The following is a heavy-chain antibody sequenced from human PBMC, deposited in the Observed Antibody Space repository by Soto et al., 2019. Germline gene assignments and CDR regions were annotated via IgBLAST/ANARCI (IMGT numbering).Heavy chain of an antibody. D-gene: IGHD6-6*01. V-gene: IGHV3-74*01. CDR1: GFTFSSYW. J-gene: IGHJ6*02. CDR3: ARARSSSYYYYYGMDV. Sequence: PGGSLRLSCAASGFTFSSYWMHWVRQAPGKGLVWVSRINSDGSSTSYADSVKGRFTISRDNAKNTLYLQMSSLRAEDTAVYYCARARSSSYYYYYGMDVWGQGTTVTVSS. CDR2: INSDGSST.